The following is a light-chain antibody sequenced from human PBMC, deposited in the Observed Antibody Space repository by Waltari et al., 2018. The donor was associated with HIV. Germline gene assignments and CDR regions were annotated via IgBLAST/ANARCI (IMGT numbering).Light chain of an antibody. J-gene: IGLJ3*02. CDR3: QSYDSRQSGFWV. CDR2: GNT. V-gene: IGLV1-40*01. CDR1: SPNIGAGYA. Sequence: QSVLTQPPSVSGAPGQRVTIPCTGSSPNIGAGYAVHWYQQLPGTAPKLLIYGNTNRPSGVSDRFSGSKSGTSASLAITGLQAEDEADYYCQSYDSRQSGFWVFGGGTTLTVL.